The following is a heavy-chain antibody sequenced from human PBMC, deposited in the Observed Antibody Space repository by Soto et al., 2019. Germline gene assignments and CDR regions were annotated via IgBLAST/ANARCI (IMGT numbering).Heavy chain of an antibody. CDR3: ARPNSSSWPGYYFDY. D-gene: IGHD6-13*01. J-gene: IGHJ4*02. CDR2: INAGNGNT. Sequence: ASGKVSCKASGYTFTSYAMHWVRQAPGQRLEWMGWINAGNGNTKYSQKSQGRVTITRDTSASTAYMELSSLRSEDTAVYYCARPNSSSWPGYYFDYWGQGTLVTVSS. V-gene: IGHV1-3*01. CDR1: GYTFTSYA.